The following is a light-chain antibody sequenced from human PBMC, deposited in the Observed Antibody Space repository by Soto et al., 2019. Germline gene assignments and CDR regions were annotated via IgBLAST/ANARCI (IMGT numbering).Light chain of an antibody. Sequence: DLQMTQSPSTLSASVGDRVTITCRASQSISSWLAWYQQKPGKAPKLLIYDASSLESGVPSRFSGSGSGTEFTLTISSLQPDDFATYYCQHQRTVGQGTKVDIK. CDR2: DAS. J-gene: IGKJ1*01. V-gene: IGKV1-5*01. CDR1: QSISSW. CDR3: QHQRT.